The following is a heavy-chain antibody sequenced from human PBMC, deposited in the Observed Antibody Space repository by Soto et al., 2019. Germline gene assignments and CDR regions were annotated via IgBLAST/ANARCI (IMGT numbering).Heavy chain of an antibody. J-gene: IGHJ4*02. Sequence: QVQLQESGPGLVKPSETLSLTCTVSGGSISSYYWSWIRQPPGKGLEWIGYIHYNGNTNCNPSLKSPITMSVDTSQSQISLNLSSVTAADTAVYFCAKGGWSNDKWGQGTLVTVSS. D-gene: IGHD2-8*01. V-gene: IGHV4-59*01. CDR1: GGSISSYY. CDR3: AKGGWSNDK. CDR2: IHYNGNT.